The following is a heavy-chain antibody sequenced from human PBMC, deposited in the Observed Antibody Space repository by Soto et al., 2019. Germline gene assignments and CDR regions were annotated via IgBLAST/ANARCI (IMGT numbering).Heavy chain of an antibody. CDR1: GFTFSSYA. J-gene: IGHJ6*02. D-gene: IGHD3-3*01. CDR3: AKSRPDYDFWSGSHYGMDV. Sequence: GGSLRLSCAASGFTFSSYAMSWVRQAPGKGLEWVSAISGSGGSTYYADSVKGRFTISRDNSKNTLYLQMNSLRAEDTAVYYCAKSRPDYDFWSGSHYGMDVWGQGTTVTVSS. V-gene: IGHV3-23*01. CDR2: ISGSGGST.